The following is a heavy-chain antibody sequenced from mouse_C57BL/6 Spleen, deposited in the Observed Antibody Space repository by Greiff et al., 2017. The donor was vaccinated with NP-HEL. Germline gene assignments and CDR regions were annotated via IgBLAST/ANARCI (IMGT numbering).Heavy chain of an antibody. Sequence: EVQLQQSGTVLARPGASVKMSCKTSGYTFTSYWMHWVKQRPGQGLEWIGAIYPGNSDTSYNQKFKGKAKLTAVTSASTAYMELSSLTNEDSAVYYCTIYGSSSGRYFDVWGTGTTVTVSS. D-gene: IGHD1-1*01. V-gene: IGHV1-5*01. J-gene: IGHJ1*03. CDR3: TIYGSSSGRYFDV. CDR1: GYTFTSYW. CDR2: IYPGNSDT.